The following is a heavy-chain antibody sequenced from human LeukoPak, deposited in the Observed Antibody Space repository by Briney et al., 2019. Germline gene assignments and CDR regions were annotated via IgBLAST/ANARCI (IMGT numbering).Heavy chain of an antibody. Sequence: GGSLRLSCAASGFTFSIYEMNWVRQAPGKGLEWVSFISSSGTTIYYADSVKGRFTISRDNAKNFLYLQMNSLRAEDTALYYCVKDRVWFGELLNPLFDNWGQGTRVTVSS. J-gene: IGHJ4*02. V-gene: IGHV3-48*03. CDR1: GFTFSIYE. CDR3: VKDRVWFGELLNPLFDN. CDR2: ISSSGTTI. D-gene: IGHD3-10*01.